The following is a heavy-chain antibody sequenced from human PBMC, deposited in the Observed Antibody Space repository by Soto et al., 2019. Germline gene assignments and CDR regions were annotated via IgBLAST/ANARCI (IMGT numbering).Heavy chain of an antibody. Sequence: GGSLRLSCAASGFTVSSNYMSWVRRAPGKGLAWVSVIYSGGSTYYADSVKGRFTISRDNSKNTLYLQMNSLRAEDTAVYYCAKGGSLIAAAGAFDYWGQGTLVTVSS. D-gene: IGHD6-13*01. J-gene: IGHJ4*02. CDR3: AKGGSLIAAAGAFDY. CDR2: IYSGGST. CDR1: GFTVSSNY. V-gene: IGHV3-66*01.